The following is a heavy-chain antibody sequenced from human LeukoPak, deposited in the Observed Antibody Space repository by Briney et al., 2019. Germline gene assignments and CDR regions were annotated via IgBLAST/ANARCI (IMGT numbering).Heavy chain of an antibody. CDR2: INAYNGDT. CDR1: NYTFTSYG. CDR3: ARDGSGVWFDY. Sequence: ASVKVSCKASNYTFTSYGMSWVRQAPGQGLEWMAWINAYNGDTNYEQKLQGRVALTTDTSTSTAYMELRSLRSDDTAVYYCARDGSGVWFDYWGQGTLVTVSS. D-gene: IGHD3-10*01. J-gene: IGHJ4*02. V-gene: IGHV1-18*01.